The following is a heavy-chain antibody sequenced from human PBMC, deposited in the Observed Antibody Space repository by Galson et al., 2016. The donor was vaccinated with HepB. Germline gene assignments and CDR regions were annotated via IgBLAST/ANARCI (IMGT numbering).Heavy chain of an antibody. CDR1: GYSFSSYW. CDR2: IYPADSDA. CDR3: TTSSFRYGGHSIDF. J-gene: IGHJ4*02. V-gene: IGHV5-51*01. D-gene: IGHD4-23*01. Sequence: QSGAEVKKPGESLKISCKGSGYSFSSYWIGWVRQMPGKGLESMGIIYPADSDARYSPSFQGQVTISVDKSISTAYLQWSSLKASDTAMYYCTTSSFRYGGHSIDFWGQGTLVTASS.